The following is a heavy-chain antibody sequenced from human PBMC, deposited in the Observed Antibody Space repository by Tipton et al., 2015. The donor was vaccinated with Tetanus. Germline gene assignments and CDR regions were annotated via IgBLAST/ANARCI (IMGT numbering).Heavy chain of an antibody. CDR2: IYYSGST. J-gene: IGHJ4*02. D-gene: IGHD6-19*01. Sequence: TLSLTCTVSGGSISSSSYYWGWIRQPPGKGLEWIGSIYYSGSTYYNPSLKSRVTISEDTSKTQFSLKLSSVTAADTAVYYCARLSSGWSLDPLYYFDYWGQGTLVTVSS. CDR3: ARLSSGWSLDPLYYFDY. CDR1: GGSISSSSYY. V-gene: IGHV4-39*01.